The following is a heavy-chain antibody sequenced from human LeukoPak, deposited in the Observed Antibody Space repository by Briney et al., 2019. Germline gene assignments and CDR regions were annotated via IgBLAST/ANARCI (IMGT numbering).Heavy chain of an antibody. Sequence: GGSLRLSCAASGFSLDDYGMSWVRQAPGKGLEWVSGISGSGDSTYYADSVKGRFTISRDNSKNTLYLQMNSLRAEDTAVYFCARRSGVAVAGAFDYWGQGTLVTVSS. CDR2: ISGSGDST. V-gene: IGHV3-23*01. D-gene: IGHD6-19*01. CDR3: ARRSGVAVAGAFDY. J-gene: IGHJ4*02. CDR1: GFSLDDYG.